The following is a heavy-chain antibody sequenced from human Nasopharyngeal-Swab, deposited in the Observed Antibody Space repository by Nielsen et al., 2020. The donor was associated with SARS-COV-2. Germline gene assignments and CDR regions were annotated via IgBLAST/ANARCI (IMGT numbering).Heavy chain of an antibody. CDR2: IIPILPIT. V-gene: IGHV1-69*10. J-gene: IGHJ6*03. D-gene: IGHD5-24*01. CDR1: GGTFSSYG. Sequence: SVKVSCRTSGGTFSSYGISWFRQAPGQGLEWMGGIIPILPITNYAQKFQDRVTITADKSTSTAYMELSSLRSEDTAAYYCARGGWLRRDYYYSYYYMDVWGKGTTVTVSS. CDR3: ARGGWLRRDYYYSYYYMDV.